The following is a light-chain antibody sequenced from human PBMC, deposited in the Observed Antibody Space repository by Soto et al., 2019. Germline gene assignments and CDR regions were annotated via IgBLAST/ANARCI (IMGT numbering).Light chain of an antibody. J-gene: IGKJ1*01. V-gene: IGKV2-30*02. CDR3: MQGSHWPRT. CDR1: QSLVHSDGNTY. CDR2: RIS. Sequence: DVVMTQSPLSLPVTLGQPASISCRSSQSLVHSDGNTYLSWYQQRPGQSPRRLIYRISNRDSGVPDRFGGSGSGTDFTLEISRVEAEDVGVYFCMQGSHWPRTFGQGTKV.